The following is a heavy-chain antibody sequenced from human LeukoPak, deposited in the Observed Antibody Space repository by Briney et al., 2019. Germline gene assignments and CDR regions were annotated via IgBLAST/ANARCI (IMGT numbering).Heavy chain of an antibody. V-gene: IGHV3-30*18. CDR3: AKDPGEYGDYYYFDY. Sequence: PGRSLRLSCAASGFTFSSYGMHWVRQAPGKGLEWVAVISYDGNNKYYADSVKGRFTISRDNSKNTLYLQMNSLRAEDTAVYYCAKDPGEYGDYYYFDYWGQGTLVTVSS. D-gene: IGHD4-17*01. CDR2: ISYDGNNK. CDR1: GFTFSSYG. J-gene: IGHJ4*02.